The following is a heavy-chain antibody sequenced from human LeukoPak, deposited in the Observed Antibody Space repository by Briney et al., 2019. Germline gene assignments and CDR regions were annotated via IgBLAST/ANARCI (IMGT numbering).Heavy chain of an antibody. Sequence: ASVKVSCKASGYXFTKNNMHWVRQAPGQGLEWMGVIYPRGGSTSYAQKFQGRDTMTRDTSTSTVYMELSSLRSEDTAVYYCARDSSNWSFDYWGQGTLVTVSS. D-gene: IGHD6-13*01. CDR1: GYXFTKNN. CDR3: ARDSSNWSFDY. CDR2: IYPRGGST. V-gene: IGHV1-46*01. J-gene: IGHJ4*02.